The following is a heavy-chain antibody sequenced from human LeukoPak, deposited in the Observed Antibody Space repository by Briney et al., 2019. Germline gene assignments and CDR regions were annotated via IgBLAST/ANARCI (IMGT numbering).Heavy chain of an antibody. CDR2: IYYSGST. V-gene: IGHV4-30-4*01. Sequence: PSQTLSLTCTVSGGSISSGDYYWSWIRQPPGKGLEWIGYIYYSGSTYYNPSLKSRVTISVDTSKNQFSLKLSSVTAGDTAVYYCASTVVPAAMLNFDYWGQGTLVTVSS. D-gene: IGHD2-2*01. J-gene: IGHJ4*02. CDR1: GGSISSGDYY. CDR3: ASTVVPAAMLNFDY.